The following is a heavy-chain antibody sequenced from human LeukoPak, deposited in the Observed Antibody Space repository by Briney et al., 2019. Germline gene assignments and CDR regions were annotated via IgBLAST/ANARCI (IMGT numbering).Heavy chain of an antibody. J-gene: IGHJ6*03. CDR1: GFTFSSYV. Sequence: GGSLRLSCVASGFTFSSYVMSWVRQAPGKGLEWVSAISGSGGSTYYADSVKGRFTISRDNSKNTLYLQMNSLRAEDTAVYYCAKVVYAWNYEAYYMDVWGKGTTVTVSS. CDR3: AKVVYAWNYEAYYMDV. V-gene: IGHV3-23*01. D-gene: IGHD1-7*01. CDR2: ISGSGGST.